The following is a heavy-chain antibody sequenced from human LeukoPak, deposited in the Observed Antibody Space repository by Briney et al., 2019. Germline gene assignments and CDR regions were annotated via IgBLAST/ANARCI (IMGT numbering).Heavy chain of an antibody. V-gene: IGHV3-23*01. CDR3: ARDATFDS. J-gene: IGHJ4*02. CDR1: GFTFSSYD. CDR2: ISGSGGST. Sequence: PGGSLRLSCAASGFTFSSYDIHWVRQATGKGLEWVSAISGSGGSTYYADSVKGRFTISRDNSKNTLYLQMNSLRAEDTALYYCARDATFDSWGQGTLVTVSS.